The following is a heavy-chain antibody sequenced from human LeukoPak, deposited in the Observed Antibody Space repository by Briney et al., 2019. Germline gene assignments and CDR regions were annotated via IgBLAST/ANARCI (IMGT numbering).Heavy chain of an antibody. CDR2: ISGSGGST. J-gene: IGHJ3*02. V-gene: IGHV3-23*01. CDR1: GFTFSSYA. Sequence: GGSLRLSCAASGFTFSSYAMSWVRQAPGKGLEWVSAISGSGGSTYYADSVKGRFTISRDNSKNTLYLQMNSLRAEDTAVYYCAKDRVEVATPDDAFDIWGQGTMVTVSS. CDR3: AKDRVEVATPDDAFDI. D-gene: IGHD5-12*01.